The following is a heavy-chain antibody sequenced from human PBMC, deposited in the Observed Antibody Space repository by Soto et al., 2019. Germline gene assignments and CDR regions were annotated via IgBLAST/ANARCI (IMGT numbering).Heavy chain of an antibody. CDR3: ASDIPWREAPMADA. CDR1: GFIFRDWF. J-gene: IGHJ5*02. V-gene: IGHV3-11*04. Sequence: PGGSLRLSCAASGFIFRDWFMSWIRQAPGKGLEWISYISKDSGRATRCADSVKGRFTISRDNAKNSLYLQMNSLRAEDTAVYYCASDIPWREAPMADAWGQGTLVTVSS. D-gene: IGHD3-10*01. CDR2: ISKDSGRAT.